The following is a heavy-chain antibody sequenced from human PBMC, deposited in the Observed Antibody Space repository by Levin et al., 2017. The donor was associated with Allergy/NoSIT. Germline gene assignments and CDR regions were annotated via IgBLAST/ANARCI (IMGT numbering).Heavy chain of an antibody. CDR2: MNPNSNNA. Sequence: ASVKVSCTGSGYTFTSYDINWVRQAPGQGLEWMGWMNPNSNNAGFGQKFQGRVTVSRDTSVRTVYMELSRLTSEDTAVYYCARNLVGAIDYFTYGLDVWGQGTTVIVSS. CDR1: GYTFTSYD. CDR3: ARNLVGAIDYFTYGLDV. D-gene: IGHD1-26*01. J-gene: IGHJ6*02. V-gene: IGHV1-8*01.